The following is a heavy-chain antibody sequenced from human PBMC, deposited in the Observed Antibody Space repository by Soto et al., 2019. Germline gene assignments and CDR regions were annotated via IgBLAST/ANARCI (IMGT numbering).Heavy chain of an antibody. Sequence: ASVKVSCKASGYTFTSYGISWVRQAPGRGLEWMGWISAYNGNTNYAQKLQGRVTMTTDTSTSTAYMELRSLRSDDTAVYYCARSGYSSSWYGAATGRKSEYYHYGMQVLGQGTTVNVSS. D-gene: IGHD6-13*01. CDR3: ARSGYSSSWYGAATGRKSEYYHYGMQV. V-gene: IGHV1-18*01. J-gene: IGHJ6*01. CDR1: GYTFTSYG. CDR2: ISAYNGNT.